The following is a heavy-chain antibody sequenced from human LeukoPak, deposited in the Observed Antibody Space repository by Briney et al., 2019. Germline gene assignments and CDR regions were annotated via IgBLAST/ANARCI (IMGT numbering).Heavy chain of an antibody. CDR1: GFTFSDYS. CDR2: ISRSSGLI. CDR3: ARDPSPTADIYYMDV. J-gene: IGHJ6*03. V-gene: IGHV3-21*05. Sequence: GSLRLSFAASGFTFSDYSINWVRQAPGKGLEWVSYISRSSGLIYYADSVKGRFTISRDNARNSLYLQMNSLRAEDTAVYYCARDPSPTADIYYMDVWGKGTTVTVYS.